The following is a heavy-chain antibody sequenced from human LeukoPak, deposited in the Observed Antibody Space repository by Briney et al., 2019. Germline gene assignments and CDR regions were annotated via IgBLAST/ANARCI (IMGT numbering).Heavy chain of an antibody. CDR1: GGYISSGDYD. CDR2: IYYSGRP. J-gene: IGHJ5*02. D-gene: IGHD3-3*01. V-gene: IGHV4-30-4*08. CDR3: ARGVRFWEWWSSFDP. Sequence: SETLSLTCAVSGGYISSGDYDWSWIRQPPGKGLEWIGHIYYSGRPYYNPSLKSRVTISVDTSKSQFCLKLTSVTAGDTVVDYCARGVRFWEWWSSFDPWGQGTLVTVSS.